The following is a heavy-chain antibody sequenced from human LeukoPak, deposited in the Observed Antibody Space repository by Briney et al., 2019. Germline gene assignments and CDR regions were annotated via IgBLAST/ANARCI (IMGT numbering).Heavy chain of an antibody. J-gene: IGHJ4*02. Sequence: GGSLRLSCAASGFTFSSYGMSWVRQAPGKGLEGVSAISGSGGSTYYADSVKGRFTISRDNSKNTLYLQMNSLRAEDTAVYYCAKQLRYFDWAPYYFDYWGQGTLVTVSS. D-gene: IGHD3-9*01. CDR1: GFTFSSYG. CDR3: AKQLRYFDWAPYYFDY. CDR2: ISGSGGST. V-gene: IGHV3-23*01.